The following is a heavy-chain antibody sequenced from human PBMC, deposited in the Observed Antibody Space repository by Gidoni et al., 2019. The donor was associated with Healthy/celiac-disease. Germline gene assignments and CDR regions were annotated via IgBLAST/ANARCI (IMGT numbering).Heavy chain of an antibody. CDR3: ARVTDTVVQIIDY. V-gene: IGHV3-48*01. CDR1: GFTFSRYS. Sequence: EVQLVESGGGVVQPGGSLGLSCAASGFTFSRYSMNWVRQAPGKGLEWVSYISSSSSTIYYADSVKRRFTISRDNAKNSLYLQMTSLRAEDTAVYYCARVTDTVVQIIDYWGQGTLVTVSS. J-gene: IGHJ4*02. CDR2: ISSSSSTI. D-gene: IGHD1-1*01.